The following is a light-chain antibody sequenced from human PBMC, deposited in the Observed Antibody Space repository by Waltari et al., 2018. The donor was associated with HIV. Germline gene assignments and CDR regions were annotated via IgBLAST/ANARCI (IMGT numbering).Light chain of an antibody. J-gene: IGLJ3*02. Sequence: SYVLTQPPSVSVAPGKTARITCGGHNIGSTSVHWYQQKPGQAPVPVIYDDSDRPSGIPERFSGSNSGNTATLTISRVEAGDEADYYCQVWDTNSHHPGVFGGGTKLTVL. CDR3: QVWDTNSHHPGV. CDR1: NIGSTS. CDR2: DDS. V-gene: IGLV3-21*04.